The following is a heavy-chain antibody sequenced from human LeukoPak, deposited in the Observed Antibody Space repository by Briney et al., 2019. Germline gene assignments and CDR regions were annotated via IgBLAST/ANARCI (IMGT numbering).Heavy chain of an antibody. J-gene: IGHJ4*02. Sequence: GGSLRLSCAPSGFTFSSYCMHWVRQARGKGLEWVRFMQYDGSNKYYADSVKGRFTISRDNSKNTLYLQINSLRPEDTAVYYCAKDRAINYYDTSGYPDYWGQGTLVTVSS. V-gene: IGHV3-30*02. CDR2: MQYDGSNK. CDR1: GFTFSSYC. D-gene: IGHD3-22*01. CDR3: AKDRAINYYDTSGYPDY.